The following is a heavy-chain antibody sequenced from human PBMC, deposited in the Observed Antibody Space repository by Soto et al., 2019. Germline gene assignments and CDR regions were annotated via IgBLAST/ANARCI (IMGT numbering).Heavy chain of an antibody. CDR1: GGSITYYY. CDR2: IYYTGNT. CDR3: ARYQGGSDY. D-gene: IGHD2-15*01. Sequence: PSETLSLTCTVSGGSITYYYWSWIRQPPGKGLEWLGYIYYTGNTNYNPSLKSRVTISVDTSKNQFSLKLSSVTAADTAVYYCARYQGGSDYWGQGILVTVSS. V-gene: IGHV4-59*12. J-gene: IGHJ4*02.